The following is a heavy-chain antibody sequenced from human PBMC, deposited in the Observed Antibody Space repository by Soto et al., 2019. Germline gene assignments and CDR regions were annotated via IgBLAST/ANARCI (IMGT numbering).Heavy chain of an antibody. J-gene: IGHJ4*02. V-gene: IGHV1-69*05. D-gene: IGHD2-15*01. Sequence: SVKVSCKASGGTFSSYAISWVRQAPGQGLEWMGGIIPIFGNTNYAQKIQGRVTMTTDESTSTAYMELSSLRSDDTAVYYCAARYCSGGSCYHYWGQGTLVTVSS. CDR3: AARYCSGGSCYHY. CDR2: IIPIFGNT. CDR1: GGTFSSYA.